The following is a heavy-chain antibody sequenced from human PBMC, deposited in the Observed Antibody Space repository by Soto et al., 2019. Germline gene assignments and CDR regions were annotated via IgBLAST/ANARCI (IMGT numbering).Heavy chain of an antibody. Sequence: QVQLQQSGPGLLKPSETLSLTCSVSGGSITDNYWTWIRQSPGKGLEWVGYIYYTGITNYNPSLKIGVTIYLDGSKNQFSLNLDSVTAGDTAVYYCARPLDYDFWGGRNRFDPWGRGTLVTVSS. CDR3: ARPLDYDFWGGRNRFDP. J-gene: IGHJ5*02. D-gene: IGHD3-3*01. V-gene: IGHV4-59*01. CDR2: IYYTGIT. CDR1: GGSITDNY.